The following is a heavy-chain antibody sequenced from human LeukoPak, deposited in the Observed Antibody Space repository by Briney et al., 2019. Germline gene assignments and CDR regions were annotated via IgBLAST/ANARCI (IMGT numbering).Heavy chain of an antibody. CDR2: IYYSGST. D-gene: IGHD3-16*02. CDR3: ARRSNIIVGVWFDP. Sequence: SETLSLTCTVSGGSISSSSYYWGWIRQPPGKGLEWIGSIYYSGSTYYNPSLKSRVTISVDTSKNQFSLKLSSVTAADTAVHYCARRSNIIVGVWFDPWGQGTLVTVSS. J-gene: IGHJ5*02. V-gene: IGHV4-39*01. CDR1: GGSISSSSYY.